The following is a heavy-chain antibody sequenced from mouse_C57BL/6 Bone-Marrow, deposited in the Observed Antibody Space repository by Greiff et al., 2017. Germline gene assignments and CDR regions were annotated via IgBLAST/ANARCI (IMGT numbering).Heavy chain of an antibody. V-gene: IGHV14-4*01. CDR1: GFNIKDDY. J-gene: IGHJ2*01. Sequence: VQLQQSGAELVRPGASVKLSCTASGFNIKDDYMHWVKQRPEQGLEWIGWIDPENGDTEYASKFQGKATITADTSSNTAYLQLSSLTSEDTAVYYCTTRYYDYFYFDYWGQGTTLTVSS. D-gene: IGHD2-4*01. CDR3: TTRYYDYFYFDY. CDR2: IDPENGDT.